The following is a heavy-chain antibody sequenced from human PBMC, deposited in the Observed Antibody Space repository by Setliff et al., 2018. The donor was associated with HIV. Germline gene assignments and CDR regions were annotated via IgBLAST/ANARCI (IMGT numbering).Heavy chain of an antibody. J-gene: IGHJ6*03. CDR1: GGSFSNYY. Sequence: SETLSLTCAVSGGSFSNYYWSWIRQSPGEGLEWIGEINHGGSTNYNPSPKSRVTMSVDTSKNQFSLQLTSVTAADTAVYYCARSGNILTDYSYYSYFMDVWGGGTTVTVSS. CDR3: ARSGNILTDYSYYSYFMDV. V-gene: IGHV4-34*01. CDR2: INHGGST. D-gene: IGHD3-9*01.